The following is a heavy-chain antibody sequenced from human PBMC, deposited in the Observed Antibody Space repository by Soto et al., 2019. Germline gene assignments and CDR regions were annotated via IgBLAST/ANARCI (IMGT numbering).Heavy chain of an antibody. V-gene: IGHV3-7*01. CDR3: ARDEGLTETTFRFDY. CDR1: GFTFSSYW. CDR2: IKEDGSKT. D-gene: IGHD4-17*01. J-gene: IGHJ4*02. Sequence: EVQLVESWGGLVQPGGSLRVSCAASGFTFSSYWMSWVRQAPGKGLEWVANIKEDGSKTVYVDSVRGRFTISRDNAKNSVYLQMNSLRVEDTAVYYCARDEGLTETTFRFDYWGQGTLVTVSS.